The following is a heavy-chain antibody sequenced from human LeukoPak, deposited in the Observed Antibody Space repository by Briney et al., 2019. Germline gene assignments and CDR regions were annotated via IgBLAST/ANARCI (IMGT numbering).Heavy chain of an antibody. J-gene: IGHJ4*02. CDR2: ISGSGDST. CDR1: GFTFSSYA. D-gene: IGHD6-13*01. Sequence: PGGSLRLPCAASGFTFSSYAMGWVRQAPGKGLEWVSAISGSGDSTYYGDSVKGRFTISRDNSKNTLYLQMNSLRAEDTAVYYCAKTRPLDSSSWSHGDYWGQGTLVTVSS. V-gene: IGHV3-23*01. CDR3: AKTRPLDSSSWSHGDY.